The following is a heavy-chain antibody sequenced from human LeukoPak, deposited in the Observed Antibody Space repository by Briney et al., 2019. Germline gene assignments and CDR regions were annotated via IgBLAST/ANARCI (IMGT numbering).Heavy chain of an antibody. CDR3: ARDRGGEWQLADY. CDR2: INWNGGST. D-gene: IGHD6-13*01. V-gene: IGHV3-20*04. CDR1: GFTLDDYG. J-gene: IGHJ4*02. Sequence: GGSLRLSCAASGFTLDDYGMSWVRQAPGKGLDWISGINWNGGSTGYADSVKGRFTISRDNAKNSLYLQMNSLRAEDTTLYYCARDRGGEWQLADYWGQGTLVTVSS.